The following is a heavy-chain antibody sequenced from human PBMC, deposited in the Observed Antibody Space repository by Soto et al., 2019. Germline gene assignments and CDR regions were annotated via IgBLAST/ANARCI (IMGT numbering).Heavy chain of an antibody. CDR2: INLDGTIT. CDR3: ARDSTSGWYRAFDY. CDR1: GFTFSNHW. J-gene: IGHJ4*02. D-gene: IGHD6-19*01. V-gene: IGHV3-74*01. Sequence: EVQLVESGGGLVQPGGSLRLSCAASGFTFSNHWMHWVRQAPGEGLVWLSRINLDGTITTYADPVKGRFTISRDNAKNTVHLQMNNLRPEDTAEYFCARDSTSGWYRAFDYWGRGTLVTVSS.